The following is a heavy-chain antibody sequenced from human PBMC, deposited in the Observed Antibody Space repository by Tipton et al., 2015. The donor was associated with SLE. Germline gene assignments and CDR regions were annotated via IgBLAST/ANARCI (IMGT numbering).Heavy chain of an antibody. CDR1: GGSISSNY. CDR2: ISDGGGT. V-gene: IGHV4-59*08. CDR3: ARGMLTWRGAITGVGV. J-gene: IGHJ6*02. D-gene: IGHD1-14*01. Sequence: TLSLTCSVSGGSISSNYWIWIRQPPGKGLEWIGYISDGGGTNHNPSLKSRVTISVDPAKNQFSLKLTSVTAADTAVYYCARGMLTWRGAITGVGVWGQGTSVNVSS.